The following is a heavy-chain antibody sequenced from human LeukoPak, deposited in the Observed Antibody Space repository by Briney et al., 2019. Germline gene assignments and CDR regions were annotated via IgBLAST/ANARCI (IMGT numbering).Heavy chain of an antibody. CDR1: GFTFSSYS. Sequence: PGGSLRLSCAASGFTFSSYSMNWVRQAPGKGLEWVSSISSSSSYIYYADSVKGRFTISRDNAKNSLYLQMNSLRAEDTAVYYCGVEGLGYYDFSTANYWGQGTLVTVSS. D-gene: IGHD3-3*01. J-gene: IGHJ4*02. V-gene: IGHV3-21*01. CDR2: ISSSSSYI. CDR3: GVEGLGYYDFSTANY.